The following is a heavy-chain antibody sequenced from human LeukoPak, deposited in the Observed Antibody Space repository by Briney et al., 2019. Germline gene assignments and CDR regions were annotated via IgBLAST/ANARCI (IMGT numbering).Heavy chain of an antibody. CDR3: ARDARGWGGFDY. CDR1: GGSISSYY. J-gene: IGHJ4*02. Sequence: SETLSLTCSVSGGSISSYYWSWIRQPAGKGREWIGRIYTTGNTDYNPSLKSRVTMSVDTSKIQFSLNLSSVTAADTAVYYCARDARGWGGFDYWGQGTLVTVSS. V-gene: IGHV4-4*07. D-gene: IGHD3-3*01. CDR2: IYTTGNT.